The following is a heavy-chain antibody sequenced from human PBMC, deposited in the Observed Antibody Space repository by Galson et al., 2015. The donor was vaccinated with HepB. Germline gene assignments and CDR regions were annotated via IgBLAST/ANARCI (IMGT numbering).Heavy chain of an antibody. CDR3: ARTAGYGDYAGIFDY. V-gene: IGHV1-46*03. J-gene: IGHJ4*02. Sequence: SVKVSCKASGYTFTSYYMHWVRQAPGQGLEWMGIINPSGGSTSYAQKFQGRVTMTRDTSTSTVYMELSSLRSEDTAVYYCARTAGYGDYAGIFDYWGQGTLVTVSS. CDR1: GYTFTSYY. CDR2: INPSGGST. D-gene: IGHD4-17*01.